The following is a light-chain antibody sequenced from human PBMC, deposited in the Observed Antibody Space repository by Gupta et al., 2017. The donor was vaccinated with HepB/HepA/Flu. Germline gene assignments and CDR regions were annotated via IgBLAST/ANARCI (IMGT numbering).Light chain of an antibody. V-gene: IGLV3-21*03. Sequence: SFVLTQPPSPSMASGNTSRITRGGNNIGGKSVHWYQQKPGQAPVLVVYDDSDRPSGIPERFSGSNSGTTATLTISRVEAGDDADYYCQVWDSSSDHYVFGTGTKVTVL. CDR3: QVWDSSSDHYV. CDR1: NIGGKS. CDR2: DDS. J-gene: IGLJ1*01.